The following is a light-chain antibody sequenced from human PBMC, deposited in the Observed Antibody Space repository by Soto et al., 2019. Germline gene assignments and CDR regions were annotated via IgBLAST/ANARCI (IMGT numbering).Light chain of an antibody. CDR1: QSVENF. Sequence: IVLTQSPATLSLSPGDRATLSCRASQSVENFLAWYQQKRGQAPRLLIFDVSTRAPGIPPRFSGSGSGTDFTLTISRLEPEDFAFYYCQQRRTWPLTFGGGTRVDFK. J-gene: IGKJ4*01. CDR2: DVS. V-gene: IGKV3-11*01. CDR3: QQRRTWPLT.